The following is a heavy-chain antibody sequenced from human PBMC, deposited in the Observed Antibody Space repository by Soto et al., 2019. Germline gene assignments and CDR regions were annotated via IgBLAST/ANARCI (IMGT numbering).Heavy chain of an antibody. J-gene: IGHJ5*02. CDR2: FDPEDGET. Sequence: ASVKVSCKVSGYTLTELSMHWVRQAPGKGLEWMGGFDPEDGETIYAQKFQGRVTMTEDTSTDTAYMELSSLRSEDTAVYYCATVPVIRSRPIDISGSYYWFDPWGQGTLVTVSS. V-gene: IGHV1-24*01. D-gene: IGHD3-10*01. CDR1: GYTLTELS. CDR3: ATVPVIRSRPIDISGSYYWFDP.